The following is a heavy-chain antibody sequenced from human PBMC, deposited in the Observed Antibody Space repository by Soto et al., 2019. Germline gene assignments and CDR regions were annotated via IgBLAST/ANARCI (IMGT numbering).Heavy chain of an antibody. D-gene: IGHD1-1*01. Sequence: GGSLRLSCAAFGLTVSGKKYVAWVRQAPGKGLEWVSALYDVDGSFYSDSVKGRLTTSSDSSKTTVYLQMNDLRPADTAVYYCATWHEREHAYDVWGQGTTVTVSS. CDR3: ATWHEREHAYDV. CDR1: GLTVSGKKY. CDR2: LYDVDGS. J-gene: IGHJ3*01. V-gene: IGHV3-53*01.